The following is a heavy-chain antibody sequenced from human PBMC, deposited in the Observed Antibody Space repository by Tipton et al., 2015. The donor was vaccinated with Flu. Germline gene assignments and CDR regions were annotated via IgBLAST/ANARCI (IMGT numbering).Heavy chain of an antibody. J-gene: IGHJ4*01. CDR2: IFATGTA. CDR1: SEALGTHY. V-gene: IGHV4-4*07. CDR3: ARLPRHYGDYPLDY. D-gene: IGHD4-17*01. Sequence: SEALGTHYWTWFRQPAGERLEWIGCIFATGTAIYNPSLRSRVTMSVDTSKNQFSLNLTSVTAADTAVYYCARLPRHYGDYPLDYWGPGIMVTVSS.